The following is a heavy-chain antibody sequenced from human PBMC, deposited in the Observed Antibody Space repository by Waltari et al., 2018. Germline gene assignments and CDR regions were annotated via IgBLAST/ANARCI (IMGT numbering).Heavy chain of an antibody. Sequence: QVQLQESGPGLVKPSETLSLTCTVSGGSISSYYWSWIRQPPGKGLEWIGYIYYSGSTNYNPSLKSRVTISVDTSKNQFSLKLSSVTAADTAVYYCARDRGSGWSDYWGQETLVTVSS. CDR3: ARDRGSGWSDY. V-gene: IGHV4-59*01. D-gene: IGHD6-19*01. J-gene: IGHJ4*02. CDR2: IYYSGST. CDR1: GGSISSYY.